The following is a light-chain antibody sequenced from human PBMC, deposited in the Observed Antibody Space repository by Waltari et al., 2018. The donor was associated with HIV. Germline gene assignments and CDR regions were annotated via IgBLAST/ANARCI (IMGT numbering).Light chain of an antibody. CDR3: GTWDSSLSALV. V-gene: IGLV1-51*01. CDR1: SSNIGRNS. Sequence: QSVLTQPPSVSAAPGQKVTISCSGSSSNIGRNSVFWYQQLPGTAPKLLIFDTGERPSGITDRFSCSKSGTSATLGITGLQTGDEADYYCGTWDSSLSALVFGGGTKLTVL. J-gene: IGLJ2*01. CDR2: DTG.